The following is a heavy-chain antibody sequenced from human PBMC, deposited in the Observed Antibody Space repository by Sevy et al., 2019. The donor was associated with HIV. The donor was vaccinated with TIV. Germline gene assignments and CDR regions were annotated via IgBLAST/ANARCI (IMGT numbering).Heavy chain of an antibody. CDR3: ARGRALMVYARYWFDP. CDR2: INHSGST. Sequence: SETLSLTCAVYGGSFSGYYWSWIRQPPGKGLEWIGEINHSGSTNYNPSLKSRVTISVDTSKNQFSVKLGSVTAADTAVYYCARGRALMVYARYWFDPWGQGTLVTVSS. CDR1: GGSFSGYY. J-gene: IGHJ5*02. D-gene: IGHD2-8*01. V-gene: IGHV4-34*01.